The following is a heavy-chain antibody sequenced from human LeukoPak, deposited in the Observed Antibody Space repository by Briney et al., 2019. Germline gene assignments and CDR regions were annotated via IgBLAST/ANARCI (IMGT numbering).Heavy chain of an antibody. CDR3: ARATTTVTKPPGY. J-gene: IGHJ4*02. CDR2: IKQDGSEK. CDR1: GFTLVAFG. D-gene: IGHD4-17*01. Sequence: GGPLSFSCQAPGFTLVAFGWSWSGRLPGKGLGGWANIKQDGSEKYYVDSVKGRFTISRDNAKNSLYLQMNSLRAEDTAVYYCARATTTVTKPPGYWGQGTLVTVSS. V-gene: IGHV3-7*04.